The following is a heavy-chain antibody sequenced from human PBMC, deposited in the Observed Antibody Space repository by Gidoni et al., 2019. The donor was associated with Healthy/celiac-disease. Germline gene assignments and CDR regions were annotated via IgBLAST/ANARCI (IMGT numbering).Heavy chain of an antibody. CDR2: ISSSSSTI. V-gene: IGHV3-48*01. CDR3: ARDLTHEVSAPSY. D-gene: IGHD3-9*01. Sequence: GLEWVSYISSSSSTIYYADSVKGRFTISRDNAKNSLYLQMNSLRAEDTAVYYCARDLTHEVSAPSYWGQGTLVTVSS. J-gene: IGHJ4*02.